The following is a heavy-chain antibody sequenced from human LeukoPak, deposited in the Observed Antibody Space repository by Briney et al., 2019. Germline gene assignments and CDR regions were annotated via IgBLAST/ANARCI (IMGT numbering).Heavy chain of an antibody. V-gene: IGHV1-2*02. Sequence: ASVKVSCKASGYTFTGYYMHWVRQAPGQGLEWMGWINPNSGGTNYAQKFQGRVTMTRDTSIGTAYMELSRLRSDDTAVYYCARDNNIVVVPAAIRLELGYWGQGTLVTVSS. J-gene: IGHJ4*02. CDR3: ARDNNIVVVPAAIRLELGY. CDR2: INPNSGGT. CDR1: GYTFTGYY. D-gene: IGHD2-2*02.